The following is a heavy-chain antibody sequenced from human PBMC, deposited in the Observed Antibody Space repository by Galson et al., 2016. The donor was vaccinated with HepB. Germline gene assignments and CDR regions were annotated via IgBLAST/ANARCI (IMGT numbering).Heavy chain of an antibody. CDR1: GFTFSSYA. V-gene: IGHV3-23*01. J-gene: IGHJ4*02. CDR2: IRGSGGST. CDR3: AKVKTGGDYDFWSLDY. D-gene: IGHD3-3*01. Sequence: SLRLSCAASGFTFSSYAMRCVRQAPGKGLEWVSAIRGSGGSTYYAGSVKGRFTISRGNSKNTLYLQMNSLRAEDTAVYYCAKVKTGGDYDFWSLDYWGQGTLVTVSS.